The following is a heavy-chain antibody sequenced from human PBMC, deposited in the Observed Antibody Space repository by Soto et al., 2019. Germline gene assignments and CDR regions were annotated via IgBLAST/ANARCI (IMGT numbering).Heavy chain of an antibody. Sequence: GESLKISCKGSGYSFTSYWIGWVRQMPGKGLEWMGIIYPGDSDTRYSPSFQGQVTISADKSISTAYLQWSSLKASDTAMYYCASAPGYSSSYGRRDDYYYYGLDVWGQGTTVTVSS. V-gene: IGHV5-51*01. D-gene: IGHD6-13*01. J-gene: IGHJ6*02. CDR1: GYSFTSYW. CDR2: IYPGDSDT. CDR3: ASAPGYSSSYGRRDDYYYYGLDV.